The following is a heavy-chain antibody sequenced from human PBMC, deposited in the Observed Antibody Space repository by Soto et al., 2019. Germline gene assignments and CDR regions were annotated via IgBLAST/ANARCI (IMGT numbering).Heavy chain of an antibody. CDR2: IIPIFGTA. CDR1: GGTFSSYA. Sequence: SVKVSCKASGGTFSSYAISWVRQAPGQGLEWMGGIIPIFGTANYAQKFQGRVTITADESTSTAYMELSSLRSEDTAVYYCARTRNYYYDSSGPDVWVQGTLVTVSS. D-gene: IGHD3-22*01. CDR3: ARTRNYYYDSSGPDV. J-gene: IGHJ4*02. V-gene: IGHV1-69*13.